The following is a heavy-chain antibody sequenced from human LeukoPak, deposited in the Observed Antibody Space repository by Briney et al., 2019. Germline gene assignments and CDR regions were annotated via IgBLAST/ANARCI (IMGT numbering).Heavy chain of an antibody. V-gene: IGHV3-23*01. CDR3: AKDGPSSFYYDSSGYNCFDY. D-gene: IGHD3-22*01. CDR2: ISGSGGST. Sequence: PGGSLRLSCAASGFTFSSYAMGWVRQAPGKGLEWVSAISGSGGSTYYADSVKGRFTISRDNSKNTLYLQMNSLRAEDTAVYYCAKDGPSSFYYDSSGYNCFDYWGQGTLVTVSS. J-gene: IGHJ4*02. CDR1: GFTFSSYA.